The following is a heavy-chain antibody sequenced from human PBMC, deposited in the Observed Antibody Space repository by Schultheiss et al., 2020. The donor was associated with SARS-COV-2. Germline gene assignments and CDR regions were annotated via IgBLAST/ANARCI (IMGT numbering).Heavy chain of an antibody. V-gene: IGHV4-39*07. Sequence: SQTLSLTCTVSGGSISSSSYYWGWIRQPPGKGLEWIGEINHSGSTNYNPSLKSRVTISVDTSKNQFSLQLNSVTPEDTAVYYCARDGYSSGWTIFDYWGQGTLVTVSS. CDR1: GGSISSSSYY. CDR2: INHSGST. D-gene: IGHD6-19*01. CDR3: ARDGYSSGWTIFDY. J-gene: IGHJ4*02.